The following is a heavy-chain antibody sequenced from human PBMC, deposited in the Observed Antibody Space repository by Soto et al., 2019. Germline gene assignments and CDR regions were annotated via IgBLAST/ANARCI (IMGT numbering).Heavy chain of an antibody. CDR3: ARRAYCGGDCYNWFDP. D-gene: IGHD2-21*02. J-gene: IGHJ5*02. Sequence: SVKVSCKASGGTFSSYAISWVRQAPGQGREWMGGIIPIFGTANCAQKFQGRVTITADESTSTAYMELSSLRSEDTAVYYCARRAYCGGDCYNWFDPWGQGTLVTVSS. CDR2: IIPIFGTA. V-gene: IGHV1-69*13. CDR1: GGTFSSYA.